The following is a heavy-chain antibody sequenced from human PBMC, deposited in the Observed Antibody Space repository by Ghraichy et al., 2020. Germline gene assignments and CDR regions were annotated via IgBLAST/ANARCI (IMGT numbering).Heavy chain of an antibody. J-gene: IGHJ4*02. V-gene: IGHV1-18*01. CDR3: ARDLRHGTRPFSLSDY. CDR2: ISAYNGNT. CDR1: GYTFTSYG. D-gene: IGHD1-7*01. Sequence: ASVKVSCKASGYTFTSYGISWVRQAPGQGLEWMGWISAYNGNTNYAQKLQGRVTMTTDTSTSTAYMELRSLRSDDTAVYYCARDLRHGTRPFSLSDYWGQGTLVTVSS.